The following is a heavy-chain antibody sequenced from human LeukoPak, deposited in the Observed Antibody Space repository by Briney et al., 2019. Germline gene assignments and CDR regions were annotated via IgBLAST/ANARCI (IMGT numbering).Heavy chain of an antibody. CDR2: IYTSGST. J-gene: IGHJ4*02. CDR1: GGSISSGSYY. D-gene: IGHD1-26*01. Sequence: SETLSLTCTVSGGSISSGSYYWSWIRQPAGKGLEWIGRIYTSGSTNYNPSLKSRVTISVDTSKNQFSLKLSSVTAADAAVYYCAKSGGSGLIDYWGQGTLVTVSS. CDR3: AKSGGSGLIDY. V-gene: IGHV4-61*02.